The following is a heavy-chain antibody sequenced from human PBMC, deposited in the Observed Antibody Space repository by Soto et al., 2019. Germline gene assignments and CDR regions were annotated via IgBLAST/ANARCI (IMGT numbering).Heavy chain of an antibody. D-gene: IGHD1-7*01. CDR2: LWYDGIIK. CDR1: GPKFKGFA. J-gene: IGHJ4*02. V-gene: IGHV3-33*01. Sequence: QELLVQSGGGVVQPGGSWRSSWAVPGPKFKGFAMHWVGRAQGKGRGGVEVLWYDGIIKNYADSVKGRFTISRDNSKNMLYLQMDSLRAEDTAVYYCTRDGIGGTVFRGFCDYWGQGTLVTVSS. CDR3: TRDGIGGTVFRGFCDY.